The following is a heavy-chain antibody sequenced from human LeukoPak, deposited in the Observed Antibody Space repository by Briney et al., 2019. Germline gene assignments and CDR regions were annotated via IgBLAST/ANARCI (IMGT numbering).Heavy chain of an antibody. D-gene: IGHD1-26*01. Sequence: ASVKVSCKASGGTFSRYAISWVRQAPGQGLEWMAWISTYNGDTKSARKFQGRVTMTTDTFTSTASLELKSLSFDDTAVYYCARGGNYYDFDHWGQGTLVTVSS. V-gene: IGHV1-18*01. J-gene: IGHJ4*02. CDR2: ISTYNGDT. CDR3: ARGGNYYDFDH. CDR1: GGTFSRYA.